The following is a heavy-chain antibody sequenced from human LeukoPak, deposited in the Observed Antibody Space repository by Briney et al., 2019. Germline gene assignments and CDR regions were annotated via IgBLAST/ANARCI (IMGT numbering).Heavy chain of an antibody. CDR3: AKGYHDYGDTRFDY. CDR2: ISGSGGST. V-gene: IGHV3-23*01. Sequence: GGSLRLSCAASGFSVSNYYMSWVRQAPGKGLQWVSAISGSGGSTYYADSVKGRFTISRDNSKNTLFLQMNSLRVEDTAVYYCAKGYHDYGDTRFDYWGQGTLVTVSS. J-gene: IGHJ4*02. CDR1: GFSVSNYY. D-gene: IGHD4-17*01.